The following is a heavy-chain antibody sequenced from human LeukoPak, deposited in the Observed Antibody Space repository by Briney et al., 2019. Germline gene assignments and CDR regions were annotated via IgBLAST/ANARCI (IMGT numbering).Heavy chain of an antibody. CDR1: GGSISSSDW. J-gene: IGHJ4*02. CDR3: ARVTTGGYYNY. V-gene: IGHV4-4*02. CDR2: IYHSGST. Sequence: SGTLSLTCAVSGGSISSSDWWSWVRQPPGKGLEWIGEIYHSGSTNYNPSLKSRVTISLDTSENHFSLKLSSVTAADTAVYYCARVTTGGYYNYWGQGTLVTVSS. D-gene: IGHD3-22*01.